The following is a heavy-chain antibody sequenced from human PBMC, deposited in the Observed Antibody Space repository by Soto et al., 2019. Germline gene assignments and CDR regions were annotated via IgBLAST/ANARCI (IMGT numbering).Heavy chain of an antibody. J-gene: IGHJ4*02. CDR1: GVSISSYY. Sequence: QVQLQESGPVLVKPSETLSLTCTVSGVSISSYYWSWIRQHPGKGLEWIGCLYYSGSTKYNPSLTSRITISVDTSKNQFSLKLSSVTAADTAVYYCARLYSGSYVFDYRGQGTLVTVSS. V-gene: IGHV4-59*01. CDR3: ARLYSGSYVFDY. CDR2: LYYSGST. D-gene: IGHD1-26*01.